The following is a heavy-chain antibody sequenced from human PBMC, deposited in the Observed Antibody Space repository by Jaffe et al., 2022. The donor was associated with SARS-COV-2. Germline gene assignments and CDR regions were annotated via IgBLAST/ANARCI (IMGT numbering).Heavy chain of an antibody. Sequence: QVQLQQWGAGLLKPSETLSLTCAVYGGSFSGYYWSWIRQPPGKGLEWIGEINHGGSTNYNPSLKSRVTISVDTSKNQFSLKLSSVTAADTAVYYCARRPRIVGATTAWFDPWGQGTLVTVSS. CDR1: GGSFSGYY. J-gene: IGHJ5*02. V-gene: IGHV4-34*01. CDR2: INHGGST. D-gene: IGHD1-26*01. CDR3: ARRPRIVGATTAWFDP.